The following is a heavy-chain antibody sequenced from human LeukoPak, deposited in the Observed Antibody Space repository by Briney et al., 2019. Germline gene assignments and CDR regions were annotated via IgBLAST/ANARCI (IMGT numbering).Heavy chain of an antibody. D-gene: IGHD5-18*01. CDR3: AREIGPRQLHLWGSAFDY. CDR1: GYTFTSYY. Sequence: SVKVSCKASGYTFTSYYMHWVRQALGQGLEWMGIINPSGGGTSYAQKFQGRLTMTRDTSTTTVYMELSSLRSEDTAMYYCAREIGPRQLHLWGSAFDYWGQGTLVTVSS. J-gene: IGHJ4*02. V-gene: IGHV1-46*01. CDR2: INPSGGGT.